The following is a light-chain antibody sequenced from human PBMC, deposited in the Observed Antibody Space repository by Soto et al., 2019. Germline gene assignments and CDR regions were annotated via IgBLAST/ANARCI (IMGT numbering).Light chain of an antibody. Sequence: DIQMTQSPSSLAASVRDRVTITCRASQGIDNHLAWFQQKPGTAPKSLIYEVSSLHSGVPAKFSGSGSGTDFTLPISNLQPEDFATYYCQQYNAYPLTFGGGTKVEIE. CDR1: QGIDNH. V-gene: IGKV1-16*02. CDR2: EVS. J-gene: IGKJ4*01. CDR3: QQYNAYPLT.